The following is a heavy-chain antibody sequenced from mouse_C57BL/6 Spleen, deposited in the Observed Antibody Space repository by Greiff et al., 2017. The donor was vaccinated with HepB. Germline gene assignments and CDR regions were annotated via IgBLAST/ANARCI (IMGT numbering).Heavy chain of an antibody. CDR1: GYTFTGYW. Sequence: QVQLQQSGAELMKPGASVKLSCKATGYTFTGYWIEWVKQRPGHGLEWIGEILPGSGSTNYNEKFKGKATFTADTSSNTAYMQLSSRTTEDSAIYYCARGGSSGYRYYYAMDYWGQGTSVTVSS. D-gene: IGHD3-2*02. CDR3: ARGGSSGYRYYYAMDY. J-gene: IGHJ4*01. CDR2: ILPGSGST. V-gene: IGHV1-9*01.